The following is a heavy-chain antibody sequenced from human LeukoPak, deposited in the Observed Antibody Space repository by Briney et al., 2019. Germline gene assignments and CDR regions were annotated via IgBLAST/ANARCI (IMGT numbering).Heavy chain of an antibody. V-gene: IGHV1-18*01. J-gene: IGHJ4*02. Sequence: GASVKVSGKASGYIFTNYGISWVRQAPGQGLEWVGWISGYNDNAHYAQKLQGRVTMTREASTSTVYMELRSLSSDDTAIYYCARDGNDVMDYWGQGTLVTVSS. CDR2: ISGYNDNA. D-gene: IGHD1-1*01. CDR3: ARDGNDVMDY. CDR1: GYIFTNYG.